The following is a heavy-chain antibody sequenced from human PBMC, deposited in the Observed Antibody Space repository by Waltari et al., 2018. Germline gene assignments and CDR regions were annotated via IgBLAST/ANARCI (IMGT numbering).Heavy chain of an antibody. D-gene: IGHD2-21*01. CDR2: INHSGST. CDR3: ARGGAYCGGDCYPDAFDI. V-gene: IGHV4-34*01. CDR1: GGSFRGYY. Sequence: QVQLQQWGAGLLKPSETLSLTCAVYGGSFRGYYWSWIRQPPGKGLEWSGEINHSGSTNYNPSLKSRVTISVDTSKNQFSLKLSSVTAADTAVYYCARGGAYCGGDCYPDAFDIWGQGTMVTVSS. J-gene: IGHJ3*02.